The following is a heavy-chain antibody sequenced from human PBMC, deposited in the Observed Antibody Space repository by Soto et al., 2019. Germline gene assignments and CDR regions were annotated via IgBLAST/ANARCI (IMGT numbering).Heavy chain of an antibody. CDR1: GGSISSSSYY. V-gene: IGHV4-39*01. Sequence: QLQLQESGPGLVKPSETLSLTCTVSGGSISSSSYYWGWILQPPGKWLEWIGSIYYSGSTYSNPSLKSPVTIAVDTSKNQFSLKLTSVTAADTAVYYCARLVVVAALRWGQGTLVTVSS. CDR3: ARLVVVAALR. J-gene: IGHJ4*02. CDR2: IYYSGST. D-gene: IGHD2-15*01.